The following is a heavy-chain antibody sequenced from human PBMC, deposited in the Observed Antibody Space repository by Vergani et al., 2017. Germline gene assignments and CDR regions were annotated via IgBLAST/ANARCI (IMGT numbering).Heavy chain of an antibody. CDR2: INPSGGHT. D-gene: IGHD3-9*01. Sequence: QVQVVQSGAEVKKSGASVKVSCKTSVYTFSNYYMHWVRQAPGQGLEWMGIINPSGGHTNYAQKFQGRVTMTRDTSTSTVYMELSSLRSEDTAIYYCARVDYGILTGYRYWGQGTLVTVSA. CDR3: ARVDYGILTGYRY. V-gene: IGHV1-46*03. CDR1: VYTFSNYY. J-gene: IGHJ4*02.